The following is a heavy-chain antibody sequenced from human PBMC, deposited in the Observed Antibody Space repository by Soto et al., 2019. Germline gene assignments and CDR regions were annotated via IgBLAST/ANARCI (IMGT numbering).Heavy chain of an antibody. CDR3: ARSDTAMVHFDY. Sequence: TLSLTCPGPGGSLGSGGYYWSWTRQHPGKGVEWIGYIYYSGSTYYNPSLKSRVTISVDTSKNQFSLKLSSVTAADTAVYYCARSDTAMVHFDYWGQGTLVTVSA. J-gene: IGHJ4*02. CDR1: GGSLGSGGYY. D-gene: IGHD5-18*01. V-gene: IGHV4-31*03. CDR2: IYYSGST.